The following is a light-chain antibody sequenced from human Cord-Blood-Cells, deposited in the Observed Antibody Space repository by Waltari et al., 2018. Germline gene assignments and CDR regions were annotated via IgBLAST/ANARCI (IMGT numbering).Light chain of an antibody. CDR1: SSDVGSYNL. J-gene: IGLJ3*02. V-gene: IGLV2-23*01. CDR3: CSYAGSSTLV. Sequence: QSALTQPASVPGSPGQSITISCTGTSSDVGSYNLVSWYQQHPGKAPKLMIYEGSKRPSGVSNRFSGSESGNTASLTISGLQAEDEADYYCCSYAGSSTLVFGGGTKLTVL. CDR2: EGS.